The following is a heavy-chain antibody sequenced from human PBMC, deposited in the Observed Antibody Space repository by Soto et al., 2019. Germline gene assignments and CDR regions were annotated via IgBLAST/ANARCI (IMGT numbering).Heavy chain of an antibody. V-gene: IGHV3-23*01. CDR1: GFTFSSYA. CDR2: ISGSGDST. J-gene: IGHJ4*02. Sequence: EVPLLESGGGLVQPGGSLRLSCAASGFTFSSYAMNWVRQAPGKGLEWVSVISGSGDSTYYADSVKGRFTISRDNSKNTLYPQMNSLRAEDTAVYYCARRGPGTYFDYWGQGTLVTVSS. D-gene: IGHD6-13*01. CDR3: ARRGPGTYFDY.